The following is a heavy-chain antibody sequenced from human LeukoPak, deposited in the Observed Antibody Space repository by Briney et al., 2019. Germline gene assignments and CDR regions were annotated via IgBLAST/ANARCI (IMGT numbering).Heavy chain of an antibody. J-gene: IGHJ4*02. CDR2: ISADNGNT. CDR1: GYTFTSYG. V-gene: IGHV1-18*01. D-gene: IGHD3-9*01. Sequence: AASVKVSCKASGYTFTSYGISWVRQAPGQGLEWMGWISADNGNTYYTQNFQGRVSMTTDTSTSTAYMEVRSLRSDDTAVFYCARVDILTGYYFFDSWGQGTLVTVSS. CDR3: ARVDILTGYYFFDS.